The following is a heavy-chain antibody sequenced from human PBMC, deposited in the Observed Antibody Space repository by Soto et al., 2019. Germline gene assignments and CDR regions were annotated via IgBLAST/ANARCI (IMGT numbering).Heavy chain of an antibody. V-gene: IGHV3-30*03. J-gene: IGHJ4*02. D-gene: IGHD1-26*01. CDR3: ARDESGTYFYFDY. CDR2: ISYDGSNR. CDR1: AFTFSSYG. Sequence: QVQLVESGGGVVQPGRSLRLSCAASAFTFSSYGMHWVRQAPGKGLEWVAVISYDGSNRYYADSVKGRFTISRDNSKSTLYLQMNSLRAEDTAVYYCARDESGTYFYFDYWGQGTLVTVSS.